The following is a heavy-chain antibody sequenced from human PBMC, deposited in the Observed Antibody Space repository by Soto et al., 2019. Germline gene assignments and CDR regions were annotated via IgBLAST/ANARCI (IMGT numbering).Heavy chain of an antibody. CDR2: MYYSGSS. J-gene: IGHJ4*02. D-gene: IGHD4-4*01. V-gene: IGHV4-39*01. CDR3: ARHPRDDYNYGGSGIFDY. CDR1: GGSISSRTFW. Sequence: QLQLQESGPGLVKPSETLSLTCSVSGGSISSRTFWWAWIRQPPGKGLEWLGDMYYSGSSYSSPSLTSRVTLSVDTSKNQLSRKLNSVTAADTAVYYCARHPRDDYNYGGSGIFDYWGQGTLVTVSS.